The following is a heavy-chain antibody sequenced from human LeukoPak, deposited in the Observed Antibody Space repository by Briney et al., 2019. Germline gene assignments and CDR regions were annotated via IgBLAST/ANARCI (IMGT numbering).Heavy chain of an antibody. V-gene: IGHV4-59*01. D-gene: IGHD3-9*01. CDR2: IYYSGST. CDR3: ARGYDILTGYYPLGLGD. CDR1: GGSISSYY. J-gene: IGHJ4*02. Sequence: PSETLSLTCTVSGGSISSYYWSWIRQPPGKGLEWIGYIYYSGSTNYNPPLKSRVTISVDTSKNQFSLKLSSVTAADTAVYYCARGYDILTGYYPLGLGDWGQGTLVTVSS.